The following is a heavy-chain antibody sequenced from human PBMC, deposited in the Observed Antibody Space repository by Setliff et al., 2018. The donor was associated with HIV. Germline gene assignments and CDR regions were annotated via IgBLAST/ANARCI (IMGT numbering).Heavy chain of an antibody. CDR2: INHSGST. CDR3: ASFFVTTVTNQDY. Sequence: SETLSLTCAVYGGSFSGYYWSWIRQPPGKGLEWIGEINHSGSTNYNPSLKSRVTMSVDTSKNQFSLTLTSVTAADTAMYYCASFFVTTVTNQDYWGQGTPVTVSS. CDR1: GGSFSGYY. V-gene: IGHV4-34*01. J-gene: IGHJ4*02. D-gene: IGHD4-17*01.